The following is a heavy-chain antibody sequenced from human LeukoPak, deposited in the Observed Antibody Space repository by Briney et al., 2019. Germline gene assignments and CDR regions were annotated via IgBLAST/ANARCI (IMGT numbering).Heavy chain of an antibody. CDR2: ISTNGGST. D-gene: IGHD5-18*01. CDR3: AKDAYSYGYADY. V-gene: IGHV3-64*01. J-gene: IGHJ4*02. CDR1: GFSFSSYA. Sequence: PGGSLRLSCAASGFSFSSYAMHWVRQAPGKGLEFVSAISTNGGSTYYANSVKGRFTISRDNSKNTLYLQMNSLRAEDTAVYYCAKDAYSYGYADYWGQGTLVTVSS.